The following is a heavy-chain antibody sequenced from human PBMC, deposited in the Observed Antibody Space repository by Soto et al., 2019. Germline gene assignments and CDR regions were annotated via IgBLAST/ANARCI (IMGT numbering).Heavy chain of an antibody. J-gene: IGHJ4*01. CDR3: AREDEDTAVVV. V-gene: IGHV1-2*02. CDR2: IDPKSGDT. Sequence: ASEQISCKASGNSFTDYFIHWVRQGPGQGLEWVGWIDPKSGDTKFQQKFQGRVAVTRDTSITTAYLEVSRLRSDDTVVYYCAREDEDTAVVVWAQGTLVTVS. CDR1: GNSFTDYF. D-gene: IGHD5-18*01.